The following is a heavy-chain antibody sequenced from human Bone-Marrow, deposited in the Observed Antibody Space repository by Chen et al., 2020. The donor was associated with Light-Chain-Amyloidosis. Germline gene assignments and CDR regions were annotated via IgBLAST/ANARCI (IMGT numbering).Heavy chain of an antibody. V-gene: IGHV5-51*01. J-gene: IGHJ4*02. Sequence: EVQLEQSGPEVKKPGESLKISCKGSGYTFPNYWIGWVRQMPGKGLEWMGVIYPDDSDARYSPSLEGQVTISADKSSTTAYRQWRSLKASDTAMYYCARRRDGYNFDYWGQGTLVTVSS. CDR1: GYTFPNYW. CDR3: ARRRDGYNFDY. D-gene: IGHD5-12*01. CDR2: IYPDDSDA.